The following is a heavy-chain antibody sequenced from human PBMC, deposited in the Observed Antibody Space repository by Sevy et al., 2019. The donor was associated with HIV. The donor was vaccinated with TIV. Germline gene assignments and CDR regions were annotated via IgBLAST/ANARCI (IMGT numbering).Heavy chain of an antibody. CDR2: ISGSGGSI. D-gene: IGHD1-26*01. CDR3: ATTGSRRLYYMDV. V-gene: IGHV3-23*01. J-gene: IGHJ6*03. CDR1: GFTFSSYA. Sequence: GGSLRLSCAASGFTFSSYAMSWVRQAPGKGLEWVSAISGSGGSIYYADSVKGRFTISRDNSKNTLYLQMNSLRAEDTAVYYCATTGSRRLYYMDVWGKGTTVTVSS.